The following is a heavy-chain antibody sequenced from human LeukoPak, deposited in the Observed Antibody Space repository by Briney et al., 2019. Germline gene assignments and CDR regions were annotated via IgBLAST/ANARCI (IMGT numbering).Heavy chain of an antibody. Sequence: SETLSLTGTVYGGSISSFYWRWIGQRQGKGWEYIGYLYYSGSTNYNPSLKSRLTISVDTSKNQFSLKLTSVTAADTALCYCARDTIRSGSPRDYWGQGTVVTVSS. CDR1: GGSISSFY. V-gene: IGHV4-59*12. CDR2: LYYSGST. J-gene: IGHJ4*02. D-gene: IGHD3-10*01. CDR3: ARDTIRSGSPRDY.